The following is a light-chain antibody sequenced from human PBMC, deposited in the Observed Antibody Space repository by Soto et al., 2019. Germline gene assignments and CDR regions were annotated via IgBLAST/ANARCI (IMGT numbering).Light chain of an antibody. Sequence: EIVMTQSPATLSVSPGERATLSCRASQSISNNLAWYHQRPGQTPRLLIYGASTRATGIPARFSGSGSGTEFTLTISSLQSEDFAVYYCQQYNNWWTFGQGTRVEIK. CDR3: QQYNNWWT. CDR1: QSISNN. V-gene: IGKV3-15*01. CDR2: GAS. J-gene: IGKJ1*01.